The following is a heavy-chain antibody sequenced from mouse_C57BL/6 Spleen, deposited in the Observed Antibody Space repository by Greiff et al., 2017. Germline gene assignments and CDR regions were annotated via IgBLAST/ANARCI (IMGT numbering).Heavy chain of an antibody. CDR3: ARKEYYLDY. CDR2: INPYNGGT. J-gene: IGHJ2*01. CDR1: GYTFTDYY. V-gene: IGHV1-19*01. Sequence: EVQLQQSGPVLVKPGASVKMSCKASGYTFTDYYMNWVKQSHGKSLEWIGVINPYNGGTSYNQKFKGKATLTVDKSSSTAYMELNSLTSEDSAVYYCARKEYYLDYWGQGTTLTVSS.